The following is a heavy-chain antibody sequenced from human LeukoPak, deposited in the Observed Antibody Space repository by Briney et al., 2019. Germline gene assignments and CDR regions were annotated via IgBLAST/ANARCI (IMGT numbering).Heavy chain of an antibody. D-gene: IGHD3-9*01. CDR1: GFTFSNYA. Sequence: GGSLRLSRVASGFTFSNYAMSWVRQAPGKGLEWVSAITSSGTNRYYADSLKGRFTTSRDNSKNTVFLQMNSLRHEDTAIYYCVIWGDYDVLTGYYVPDYWGQGTLVTVAS. CDR2: ITSSGTNR. CDR3: VIWGDYDVLTGYYVPDY. J-gene: IGHJ4*02. V-gene: IGHV3-23*01.